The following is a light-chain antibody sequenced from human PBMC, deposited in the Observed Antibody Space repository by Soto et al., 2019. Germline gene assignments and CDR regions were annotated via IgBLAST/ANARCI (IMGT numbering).Light chain of an antibody. CDR2: KAS. CDR1: QSISSW. J-gene: IGKJ4*01. V-gene: IGKV1-5*03. CDR3: QQYHSYSLT. Sequence: DIQMTQSPSTLSASVGDRVTITCRASQSISSWLAWYHQKPGKDHKLLIYKASSLEGGVPSRFSGSGSGTDFTLNISSLQPDDFATYYCQQYHSYSLTFGGGTKVDIK.